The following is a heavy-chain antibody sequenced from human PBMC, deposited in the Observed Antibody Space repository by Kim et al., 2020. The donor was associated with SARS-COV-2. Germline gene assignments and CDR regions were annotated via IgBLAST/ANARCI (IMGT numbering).Heavy chain of an antibody. Sequence: SETLSLTCTVSGGSISSSSYYWGWIRQPPGKGLEWIGSIYYSGSTYYNPSLKSRVTISVDTSKNQFSLKLSSVTAADTAVYYCARLGGGSYAYYYYYGMDVWGQGTTVTVSS. CDR2: IYYSGST. CDR1: GGSISSSSYY. D-gene: IGHD2-2*01. V-gene: IGHV4-39*01. J-gene: IGHJ6*02. CDR3: ARLGGGSYAYYYYYGMDV.